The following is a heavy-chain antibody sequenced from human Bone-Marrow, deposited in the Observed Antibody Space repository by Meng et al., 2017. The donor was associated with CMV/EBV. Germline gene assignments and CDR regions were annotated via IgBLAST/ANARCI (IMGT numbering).Heavy chain of an antibody. CDR3: AGDLSSSSTEGAEGGNYYYYYGMDV. Sequence: GESLKISRAASGFTFSDYYMSWIRQAPGKGLEWVSYISSSGSTIYYADSVKGRFTISRDNAKNSLYLQMNSLRAEDTAVYYCAGDLSSSSTEGAEGGNYYYYYGMDVWGEGTTVTVSS. D-gene: IGHD6-6*01. V-gene: IGHV3-11*01. CDR2: ISSSGSTI. CDR1: GFTFSDYY. J-gene: IGHJ6*04.